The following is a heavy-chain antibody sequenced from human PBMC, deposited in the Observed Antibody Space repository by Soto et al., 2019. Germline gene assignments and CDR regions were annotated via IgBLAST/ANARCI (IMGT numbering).Heavy chain of an antibody. Sequence: QITLKESGPTLVKPTQTLTLTCTFSGFSLSTNGVGVGWIRQPPGKALEWRAPIYWNDDKRYRPFLKSRRTITPDTSKNQAVLTVTNMDPVDTATYYCAHRIAGAGRTLDYWGQGTLVTVSS. J-gene: IGHJ4*02. CDR1: GFSLSTNGVG. V-gene: IGHV2-5*01. CDR2: IYWNDDK. CDR3: AHRIAGAGRTLDY. D-gene: IGHD6-13*01.